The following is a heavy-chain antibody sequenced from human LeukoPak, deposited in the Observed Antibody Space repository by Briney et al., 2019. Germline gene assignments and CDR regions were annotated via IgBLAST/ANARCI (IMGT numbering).Heavy chain of an antibody. CDR2: INHSGST. V-gene: IGHV4-34*01. D-gene: IGHD5-18*01. Sequence: SETLSLTCAVYGGSFSGYYWSWIRQPPGKGLEWIGEINHSGSTNYNPSLKSRVTISVDTSKNQFSLKLSSVTAADTAVYYCARLRVQLWLSYYVGVWGKGTTVTISS. CDR1: GGSFSGYY. CDR3: ARLRVQLWLSYYVGV. J-gene: IGHJ6*03.